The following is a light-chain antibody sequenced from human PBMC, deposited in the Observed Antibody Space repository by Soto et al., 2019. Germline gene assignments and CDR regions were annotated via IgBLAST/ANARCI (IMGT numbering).Light chain of an antibody. CDR3: QQYGSSGT. CDR1: QRVSNNY. Sequence: SSGTLSLSPGERATLSCRASQRVSNNYLAWYQQKPGQAPKLLIYGASNRATGIPDRLSGSGSGSDFTLTIRRLEPEDFAVYYCQQYGSSGTFGQGTKVDIK. V-gene: IGKV3-20*01. J-gene: IGKJ1*01. CDR2: GAS.